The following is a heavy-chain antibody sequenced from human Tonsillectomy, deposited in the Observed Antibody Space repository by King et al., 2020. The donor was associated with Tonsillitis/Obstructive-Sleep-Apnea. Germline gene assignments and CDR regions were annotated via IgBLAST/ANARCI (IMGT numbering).Heavy chain of an antibody. CDR1: GFTFRTYG. D-gene: IGHD4-17*01. J-gene: IGHJ3*01. CDR2: IWFDGSEK. Sequence: HVQLVESGGGVVQPGRSLRLSCAASGFTFRTYGMHWVRQAPGKGLEGVAVIWFDGSEKYYADSVKGRFTISRDNSKKMLYLQMNSLRAEDTAIYYCANSLRNAFDLWGQGTMVTVSS. CDR3: ANSLRNAFDL. V-gene: IGHV3-33*06.